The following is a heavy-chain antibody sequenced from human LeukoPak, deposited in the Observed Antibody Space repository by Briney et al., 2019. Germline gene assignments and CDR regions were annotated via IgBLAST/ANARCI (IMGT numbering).Heavy chain of an antibody. V-gene: IGHV4-39*01. CDR2: IYYSGST. Sequence: SETLSLTCTVSGDSISTSSYYWGWIRQPPGKGLEWLGSIYYSGSTYYNPSLKSRVTISVDTSKNQFSLNLYSVTAADTAVFYCARSYYYDYRQIDYWGQGTTVTVSS. CDR1: GDSISTSSYY. D-gene: IGHD3-22*01. J-gene: IGHJ4*02. CDR3: ARSYYYDYRQIDY.